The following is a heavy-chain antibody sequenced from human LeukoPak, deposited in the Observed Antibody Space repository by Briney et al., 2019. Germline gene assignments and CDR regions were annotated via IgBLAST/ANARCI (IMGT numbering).Heavy chain of an antibody. J-gene: IGHJ4*02. V-gene: IGHV3-30*04. D-gene: IGHD5-12*01. CDR1: GFTFNSYA. CDR3: ARDQLAYSGYDTLFDD. Sequence: GGSLRLSCAASGFTFNSYAIHWVRQAPGKGLEWVAVISYDGSNKYYAESVKGRFTISRDNSKNTLYLQLNSLRPDDTAVYYCARDQLAYSGYDTLFDDWGQGTLVTVSS. CDR2: ISYDGSNK.